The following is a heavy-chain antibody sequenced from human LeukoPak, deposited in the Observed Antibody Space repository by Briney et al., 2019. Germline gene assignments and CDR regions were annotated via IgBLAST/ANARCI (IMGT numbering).Heavy chain of an antibody. Sequence: ASVKVSCKASGYTFTSYDINWVRQATGQGLEWMGWMNPNSGNTGYAQKFQRRVTMTRNTSISTAYMELSSLRSEDTAVYYCARRITIFGVVIMLGYWGQGTLVTVSS. J-gene: IGHJ4*02. CDR3: ARRITIFGVVIMLGY. CDR1: GYTFTSYD. V-gene: IGHV1-8*01. CDR2: MNPNSGNT. D-gene: IGHD3-3*01.